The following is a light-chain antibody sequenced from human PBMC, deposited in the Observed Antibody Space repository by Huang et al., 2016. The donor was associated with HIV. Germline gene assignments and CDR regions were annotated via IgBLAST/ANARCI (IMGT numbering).Light chain of an antibody. CDR3: QQYLSSPLT. J-gene: IGKJ4*01. CDR1: QNITNND. V-gene: IGKV3-20*01. Sequence: DIVLTQSPGTLSLSPRERAALSCRASQNITNNDLAWYQKRSGQTPRLLIDGASNRAMGIPDRFSGSGSETDFTLIISRLEPQDSAVYYCQQYLSSPLTFGGGTNVEIK. CDR2: GAS.